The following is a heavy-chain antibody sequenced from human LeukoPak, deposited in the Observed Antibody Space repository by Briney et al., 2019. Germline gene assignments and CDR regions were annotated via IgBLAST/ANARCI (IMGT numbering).Heavy chain of an antibody. V-gene: IGHV3-48*03. CDR3: ATSLSGWFGPSAYY. CDR1: GFAFSSYE. D-gene: IGHD6-19*01. CDR2: IGGDGRAI. J-gene: IGHJ4*02. Sequence: GGSLRLSCVASGFAFSSYEMSWVRQAPGKGLEWVSFIGGDGRAIHYADSVRGRFTISADNARSSVFLQMNSLRAEDSAVYYCATSLSGWFGPSAYYCGQGTLVTVSS.